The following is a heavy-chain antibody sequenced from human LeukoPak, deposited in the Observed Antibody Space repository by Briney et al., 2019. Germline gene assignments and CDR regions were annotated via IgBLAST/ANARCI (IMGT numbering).Heavy chain of an antibody. Sequence: PGGSLRLSCAASGITFSSNWMHWVRQAPGKGLVWVSRINSDGSSTSYADSVKGRFTISRDNAKNTLYLQLNSLRVEDTAVYYCARGPYYYDSSGYHVPKALDYWGQGTLVTVSS. J-gene: IGHJ4*02. CDR3: ARGPYYYDSSGYHVPKALDY. V-gene: IGHV3-74*01. D-gene: IGHD3-22*01. CDR2: INSDGSST. CDR1: GITFSSNW.